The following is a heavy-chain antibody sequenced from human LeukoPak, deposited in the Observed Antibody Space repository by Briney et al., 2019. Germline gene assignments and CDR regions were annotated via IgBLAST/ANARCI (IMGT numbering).Heavy chain of an antibody. CDR1: GGSISSYY. V-gene: IGHV4-4*07. CDR2: IYTSGST. D-gene: IGHD5-12*01. CDR3: ARHGSVYIVATDDGVVDY. Sequence: PSETLSLTCTVSGGSISSYYWSWIRQPAGKGLEWIGRIYTSGSTNYNPSLKSRVTMSVDTSKNQFSLKLSSVTAADTAVYYCARHGSVYIVATDDGVVDYWGQGTLVTVSS. J-gene: IGHJ4*02.